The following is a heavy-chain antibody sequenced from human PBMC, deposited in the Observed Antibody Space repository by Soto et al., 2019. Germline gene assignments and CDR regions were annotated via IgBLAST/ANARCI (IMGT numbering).Heavy chain of an antibody. CDR3: AREGSGYDLDY. Sequence: SETLSLTCTVSGGSISSGDYYWSWIRQPPGKGLEWIGYIYYSGSTYYNPSLKSRVTISVDTSKSQFSLKLSSVTAADTAVYYCAREGSGYDLDYWGQGTLVTV. CDR1: GGSISSGDYY. D-gene: IGHD5-12*01. V-gene: IGHV4-30-4*01. J-gene: IGHJ4*02. CDR2: IYYSGST.